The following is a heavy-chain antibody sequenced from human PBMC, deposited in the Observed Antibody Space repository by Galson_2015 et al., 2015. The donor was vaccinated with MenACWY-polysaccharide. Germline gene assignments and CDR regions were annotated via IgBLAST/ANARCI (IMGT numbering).Heavy chain of an antibody. CDR2: IYWDDDK. CDR3: AHSLYDSSGYCFDY. D-gene: IGHD3-22*01. J-gene: IGHJ4*02. V-gene: IGHV2-5*02. CDR1: GFSLSTSGVG. Sequence: ALVKPTQTLTLTCTFSGFSLSTSGVGVGWIRQPPGKALEWLALIYWDDDKRYSPSLKSRLTITKDTSKNQVVLTMTIMDPVDTATYYCAHSLYDSSGYCFDYWGQGTLVTVSS.